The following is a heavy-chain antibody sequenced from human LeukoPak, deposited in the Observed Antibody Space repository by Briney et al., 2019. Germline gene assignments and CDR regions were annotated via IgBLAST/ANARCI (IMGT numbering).Heavy chain of an antibody. V-gene: IGHV4-38-2*01. Sequence: PSETLSLTCAVSGYSISSGYYWGWIRQPPGKGXXXXGSLYHSGSTYYNPSLKSRVTISVDTSKNQFSLKLSSVTAADTAVYYCARKLYGDYRFDYWGQGTLVTVSS. D-gene: IGHD4-17*01. CDR3: ARKLYGDYRFDY. CDR1: GYSISSGYY. J-gene: IGHJ4*02. CDR2: LYHSGST.